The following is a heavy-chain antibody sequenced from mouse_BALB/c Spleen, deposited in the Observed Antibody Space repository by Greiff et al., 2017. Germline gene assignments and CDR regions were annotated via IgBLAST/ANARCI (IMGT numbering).Heavy chain of an antibody. CDR1: GFSLTSYG. D-gene: IGHD3-3*01. CDR3: ARDRGEAAWFAY. CDR2: IWAGGST. V-gene: IGHV2-9*02. J-gene: IGHJ3*01. Sequence: VQRVESGPGLVAPSQSLSITCTVSGFSLTSYGVHWVRQPPGTGLEWLGVIWAGGSTNYNSALMSRLSISKDNSKSQVFLKMNSRQTDDTAMYYCARDRGEAAWFAYWGQGTLVTVSA.